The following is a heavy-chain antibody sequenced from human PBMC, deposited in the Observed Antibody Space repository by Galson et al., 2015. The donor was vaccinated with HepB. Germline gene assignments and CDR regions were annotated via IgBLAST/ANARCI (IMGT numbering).Heavy chain of an antibody. Sequence: SLRLSCAASGFTFSSYAMSWVRQAPGKGLEWVSAISGSGGSTYYADSVKGRFTISRDNSKNTLYLQMNSLRAEDTAVYYCAKGSRPSIAVADDLVDYWGQGTLVTVSS. CDR1: GFTFSSYA. CDR2: ISGSGGST. CDR3: AKGSRPSIAVADDLVDY. J-gene: IGHJ4*02. V-gene: IGHV3-23*01. D-gene: IGHD6-19*01.